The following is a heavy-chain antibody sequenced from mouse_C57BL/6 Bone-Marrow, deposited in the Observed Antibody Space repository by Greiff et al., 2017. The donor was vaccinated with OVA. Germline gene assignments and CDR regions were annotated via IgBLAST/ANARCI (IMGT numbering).Heavy chain of an antibody. CDR3: ARLNYYGSREDY. V-gene: IGHV1-55*01. CDR1: GYTFTSYW. Sequence: VQLQQPGAELVKPGASVEMSCKASGYTFTSYWITWVKQRPGQGLEWIGDIYPGSGSTTYNEKFKSKATLTVATSSSTAYMQLSSLTSEDSAVYYCARLNYYGSREDYWGQGTTLTVSS. CDR2: IYPGSGST. D-gene: IGHD1-1*01. J-gene: IGHJ2*01.